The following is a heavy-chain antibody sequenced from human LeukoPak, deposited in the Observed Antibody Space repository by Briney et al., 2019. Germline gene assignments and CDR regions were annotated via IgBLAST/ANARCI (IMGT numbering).Heavy chain of an antibody. Sequence: GASVKVSCKASGYTFTSYYMHWVRQAPGQGLEWMGIINPSGGSTSYAQKFQGRVTMTRDTSTSTVYMELSSLRSEDTAVYYCARDAPTSYSGSYDGGSYFDYWGQGTLVTVSS. CDR3: ARDAPTSYSGSYDGGSYFDY. CDR2: INPSGGST. CDR1: GYTFTSYY. J-gene: IGHJ4*02. D-gene: IGHD1-26*01. V-gene: IGHV1-46*01.